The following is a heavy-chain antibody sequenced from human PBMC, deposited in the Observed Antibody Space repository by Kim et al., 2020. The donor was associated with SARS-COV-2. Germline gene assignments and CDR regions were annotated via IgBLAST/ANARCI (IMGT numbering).Heavy chain of an antibody. D-gene: IGHD5-18*01. V-gene: IGHV3-30*04. CDR1: GFTFSSYA. CDR2: ISYDGSNK. J-gene: IGHJ4*02. CDR3: ARGGYPPYYFDY. Sequence: GGSLRLSCAASGFTFSSYAMHWVRQAPGKGLEWVAVISYDGSNKYYADSVKGRFTISRDNSKNTLYLQMNSLRAEDTAVYYCARGGYPPYYFDYLGQGT.